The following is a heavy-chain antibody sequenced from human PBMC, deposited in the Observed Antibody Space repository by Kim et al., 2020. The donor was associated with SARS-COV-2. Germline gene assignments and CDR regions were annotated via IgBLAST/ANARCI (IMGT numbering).Heavy chain of an antibody. J-gene: IGHJ4*02. V-gene: IGHV4-39*01. CDR2: IYYSGST. CDR3: AIWNSGYESWFDY. Sequence: SETLSLTCTVSGGSISSSSYYWGWIRQPPGKGLEWIGSIYYSGSTYYNPSLKSRVTISVDTSKNQFSLKLSSVTAADTAVYYCAIWNSGYESWFDYWGQGTLVTVSS. CDR1: GGSISSSSYY. D-gene: IGHD5-12*01.